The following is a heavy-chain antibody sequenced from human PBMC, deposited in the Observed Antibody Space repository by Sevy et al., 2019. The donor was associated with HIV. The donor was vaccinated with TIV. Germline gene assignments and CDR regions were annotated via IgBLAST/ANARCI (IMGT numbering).Heavy chain of an antibody. CDR2: ISYDGSNK. D-gene: IGHD4-17*01. CDR3: ARAEGDYGGYFDL. V-gene: IGHV3-30-3*01. Sequence: GGSLRLSCAASGFTFSSYAMHWVRQAPGKGLEWVAVISYDGSNKYYADSVKGRFTISRDNSKNTLYLQMNSLRAEDTAVYYCARAEGDYGGYFDLWSRGTLVTVSS. CDR1: GFTFSSYA. J-gene: IGHJ2*01.